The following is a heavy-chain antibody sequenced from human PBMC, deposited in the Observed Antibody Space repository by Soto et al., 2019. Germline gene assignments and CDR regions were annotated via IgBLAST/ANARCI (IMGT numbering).Heavy chain of an antibody. CDR3: ARDGVAGVPPDSYYYSGMDV. CDR2: ISTYKGNT. Sequence: QVQLVQSGAEVKKPGASVKVSCEASGHTFTSYGISWVRQAPGQGLEWMGWISTYKGNTNYAQKFQGRVTLTTDTFTSTAYMELRSLRSDDTAIYYCARDGVAGVPPDSYYYSGMDVWGQGTTVTVSS. CDR1: GHTFTSYG. D-gene: IGHD6-19*01. V-gene: IGHV1-18*04. J-gene: IGHJ6*02.